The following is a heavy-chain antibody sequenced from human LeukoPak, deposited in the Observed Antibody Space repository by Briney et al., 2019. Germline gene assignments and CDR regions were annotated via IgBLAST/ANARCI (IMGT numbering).Heavy chain of an antibody. J-gene: IGHJ3*02. V-gene: IGHV3-73*01. CDR2: IRSKANSYAT. CDR3: TRSWTTDAFDI. CDR1: GFTFSGSA. Sequence: GGSLRLSCAASGFTFSGSAIHWVRQASGKGLEWVGRIRSKANSYATAYAASVKGRFTISRDDSKNTAYLQMNSLKTEDTAVYYCTRSWTTDAFDIWGQGTMVTVSS. D-gene: IGHD1-1*01.